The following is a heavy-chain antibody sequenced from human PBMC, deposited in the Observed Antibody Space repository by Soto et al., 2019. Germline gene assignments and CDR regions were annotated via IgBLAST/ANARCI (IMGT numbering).Heavy chain of an antibody. CDR1: GFPFSSYG. V-gene: IGHV3-23*01. D-gene: IGHD3-22*01. J-gene: IGHJ6*02. Sequence: EVQLLESGGGLVQPGGSLRLSCAASGFPFSSYGMNWVRQAPGRGLEWVAGVSAGGGDTSHADSVKGRFTISRDNAKNSLYLQMNSLRAEDTAVYYCARVETYYYDSSGYYYPYYYYGMDVWGQGTTVTVSS. CDR2: VSAGGGDT. CDR3: ARVETYYYDSSGYYYPYYYYGMDV.